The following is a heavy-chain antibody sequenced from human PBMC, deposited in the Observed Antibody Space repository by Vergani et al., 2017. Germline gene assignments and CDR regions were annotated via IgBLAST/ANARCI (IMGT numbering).Heavy chain of an antibody. J-gene: IGHJ6*02. D-gene: IGHD4-17*01. CDR1: GFIFSTYR. CDR3: ARDPRGDYGISGVYYYYYGMDV. Sequence: EVQLVESGGGLVKPGGSLRLSCAASGFIFSTYRMNWVRKAPGKGLEWVSSISSSSNYIYYADSVKGRFTIPRDNTKNSLYLQMNSLRAEDTAVYYCARDPRGDYGISGVYYYYYGMDVWGLGTTVTVSS. CDR2: ISSSSNYI. V-gene: IGHV3-21*01.